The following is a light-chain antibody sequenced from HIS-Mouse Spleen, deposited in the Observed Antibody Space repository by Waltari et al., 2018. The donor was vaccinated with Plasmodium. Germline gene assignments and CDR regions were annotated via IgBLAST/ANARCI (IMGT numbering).Light chain of an antibody. J-gene: IGLJ3*02. CDR1: SSNIGSTT. Sequence: QSVLTHPPSASGTPGQRVTIPCSGSSSNIGSTTVDWYQYPPGTAPKLLIYSNNQRPSGVPDRFSGSKSGTSASLAISGLQSEDEADYYCAAWDDSLNGWVFGGGTKLTVL. CDR3: AAWDDSLNGWV. V-gene: IGLV1-44*01. CDR2: SNN.